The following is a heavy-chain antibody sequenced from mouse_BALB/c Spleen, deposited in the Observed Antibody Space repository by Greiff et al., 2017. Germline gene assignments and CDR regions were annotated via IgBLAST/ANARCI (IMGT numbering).Heavy chain of an antibody. CDR3: ARHLSTMITTGLAY. J-gene: IGHJ3*01. Sequence: EVKLVESGGGLVKPGGSLKLSCAASGFAFSSYDMSWVRQTPEKRLEWVAYISSGGGSTYYPDTVKGRFTISRDNAKNTLYLQMSSLKSEDTAMYYCARHLSTMITTGLAYWGQGTLVTVSA. D-gene: IGHD2-4*01. CDR1: GFAFSSYD. V-gene: IGHV5-12-1*01. CDR2: ISSGGGST.